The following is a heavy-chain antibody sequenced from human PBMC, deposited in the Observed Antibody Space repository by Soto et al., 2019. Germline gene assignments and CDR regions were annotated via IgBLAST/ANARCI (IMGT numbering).Heavy chain of an antibody. V-gene: IGHV1-3*01. CDR2: INAGNGNT. D-gene: IGHD2-8*01. CDR1: GYTFISYA. CDR3: ARPGSYMLVAFDL. J-gene: IGHJ3*01. Sequence: QVQLVQSGAEVKKPGASVNISCKASGYTFISYAIHWARQAPGQRLEWMGWINAGNGNTKYSQKFQGRVTITRVTSASTVYMELSILRSEDTATYYCARPGSYMLVAFDLWGQGTTVTVSS.